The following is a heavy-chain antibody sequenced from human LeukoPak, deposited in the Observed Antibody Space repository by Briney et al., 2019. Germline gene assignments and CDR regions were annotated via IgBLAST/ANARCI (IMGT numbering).Heavy chain of an antibody. V-gene: IGHV4-34*01. CDR3: ARKAVVVAVPFDY. CDR1: GGSFSGYY. CDR2: INHSGST. J-gene: IGHJ4*02. D-gene: IGHD2-15*01. Sequence: SETLSLTCAVYGGSFSGYYWSWIRQPPGKGLEWIGEINHSGSTNYNPSLKSRVTISVDTSENQFSLKLSSVTAADTAVYYCARKAVVVAVPFDYWGQGTLVTVSS.